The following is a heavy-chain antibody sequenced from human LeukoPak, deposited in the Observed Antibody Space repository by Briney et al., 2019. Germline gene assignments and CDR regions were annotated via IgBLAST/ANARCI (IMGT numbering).Heavy chain of an antibody. CDR2: ISSSSSYI. J-gene: IGHJ5*02. CDR3: ARGPIAARRGWFDP. D-gene: IGHD6-6*01. Sequence: GGSLRLSCAASGFTFSSYSMNWVRQAPGKGLEWVSSISSSSSYIYYADSVKGRFTISRDNAKNSLYLQMNSLRAEDTAVYYCARGPIAARRGWFDPWGQGTLVTVSS. V-gene: IGHV3-21*01. CDR1: GFTFSSYS.